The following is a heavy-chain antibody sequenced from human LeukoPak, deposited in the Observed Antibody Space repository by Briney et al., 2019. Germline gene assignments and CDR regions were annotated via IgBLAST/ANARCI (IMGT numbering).Heavy chain of an antibody. V-gene: IGHV1-69*13. CDR3: ARELDMSVAIYFDY. CDR2: IIPIFGTA. D-gene: IGHD6-19*01. J-gene: IGHJ4*02. CDR1: GGTFSSYA. Sequence: SVKVSCKASGGTFSSYAISWVRQAPGQGLEWMGGIIPIFGTANYAQKFQGRVTITADESTSTAYMELSSLRSEGTAVYYCARELDMSVAIYFDYWGQGTLVTVSS.